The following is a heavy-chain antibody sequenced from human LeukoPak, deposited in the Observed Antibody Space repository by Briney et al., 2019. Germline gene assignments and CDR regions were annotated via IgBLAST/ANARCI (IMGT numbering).Heavy chain of an antibody. V-gene: IGHV3-30*02. CDR2: IGYNERDK. Sequence: PGGSLRHSCAASGFTLTNYGIHWVRQAPGKGLEWVAFIGYNERDKHYADSAKGRFTISRDNSKNTLYLQMNSLRAEDTAVYYCVKDLGEGFVVVVSVSDYWGQGTLVTLSS. CDR1: GFTLTNYG. D-gene: IGHD2-15*01. J-gene: IGHJ4*02. CDR3: VKDLGEGFVVVVSVSDY.